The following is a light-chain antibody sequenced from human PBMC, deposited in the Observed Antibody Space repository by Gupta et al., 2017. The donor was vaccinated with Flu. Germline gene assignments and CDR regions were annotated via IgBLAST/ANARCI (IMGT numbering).Light chain of an antibody. CDR1: NRDVGAYNV. Sequence: ITISCTGSNRDVGAYNVVAWYQQPPGEAPKVVIYEVSNRPSGVSTRFSGSKSGNTASLTISGLQAEDEGDYFCSSYTTSSTLYVFGTGTKVTVL. CDR2: EVS. V-gene: IGLV2-14*01. J-gene: IGLJ1*01. CDR3: SSYTTSSTLYV.